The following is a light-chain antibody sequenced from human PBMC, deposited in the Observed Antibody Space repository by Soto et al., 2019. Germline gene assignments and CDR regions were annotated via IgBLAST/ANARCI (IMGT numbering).Light chain of an antibody. CDR2: DVS. Sequence: QSALTQPASVSGSPGQSITISCTGTSSDVGAYNYVSWYQQHPGKVPKVILYDVSDRPSSVSSRFSGSKSGNTASLTISGLQAEDEADYYCSSYTTTRTLVFGGGTKLTVL. CDR1: SSDVGAYNY. CDR3: SSYTTTRTLV. V-gene: IGLV2-14*03. J-gene: IGLJ2*01.